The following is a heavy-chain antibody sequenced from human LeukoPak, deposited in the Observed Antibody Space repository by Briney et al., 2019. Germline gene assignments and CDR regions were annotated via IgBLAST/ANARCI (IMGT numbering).Heavy chain of an antibody. CDR1: GGAISSYY. CDR3: ARESIVARSVWFYP. D-gene: IGHD5-12*01. J-gene: IGHJ5*02. CDR2: IYFSRIT. Sequence: PSETLSLTCSVAGGAISSYYWSWIRQPPGKGLERIGYIYFSRITNYYPSLKSRFTISVYTSKIQFSLKLSSVSAAYTAVYYCARESIVARSVWFYPCGQGTLVTVS. V-gene: IGHV4-59*01.